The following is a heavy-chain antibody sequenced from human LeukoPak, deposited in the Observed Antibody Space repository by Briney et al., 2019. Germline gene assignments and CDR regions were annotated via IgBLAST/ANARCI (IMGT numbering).Heavy chain of an antibody. V-gene: IGHV3-11*01. J-gene: IGHJ3*02. CDR1: GFTFSDYF. Sequence: GGSLRLSCAASGFTFSDYFMSWIRQAPGKGLEWVSFISSSGSTIYYADSVKGRFTISRDNAKKSLYLQMNSLRAEDTALYYCAKVMGPLDAFDIWGQGTMVTVSS. CDR2: ISSSGSTI. CDR3: AKVMGPLDAFDI.